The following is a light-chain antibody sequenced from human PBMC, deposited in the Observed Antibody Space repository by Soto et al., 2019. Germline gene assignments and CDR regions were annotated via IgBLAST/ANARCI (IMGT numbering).Light chain of an antibody. Sequence: QSALTQPASVSGSPGQSITISCTGTSSDIGDYPYVSWYQQHPAKVPKLIIYEVTNRPSGITSRFSGSKSQNTASLTISGLQAEDEADYYCSSYSATNTLVFGSGTKLNVL. CDR3: SSYSATNTLV. CDR2: EVT. J-gene: IGLJ1*01. CDR1: SSDIGDYPY. V-gene: IGLV2-14*01.